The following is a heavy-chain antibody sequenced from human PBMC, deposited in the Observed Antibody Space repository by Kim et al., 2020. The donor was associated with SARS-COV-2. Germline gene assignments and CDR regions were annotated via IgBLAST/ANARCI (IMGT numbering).Heavy chain of an antibody. Sequence: SETLSLTCTVSGGSISSSSYYWGWIRQPPGKGLEWIGSIYYSGSTYYNPSLKSRVTISVDTSKNQFSLKLSSVTAADTAVYYCARDTPMVRGVLDNDAFDIWGQGTMVTVSS. D-gene: IGHD3-10*01. CDR1: GGSISSSSYY. CDR3: ARDTPMVRGVLDNDAFDI. J-gene: IGHJ3*02. V-gene: IGHV4-39*07. CDR2: IYYSGST.